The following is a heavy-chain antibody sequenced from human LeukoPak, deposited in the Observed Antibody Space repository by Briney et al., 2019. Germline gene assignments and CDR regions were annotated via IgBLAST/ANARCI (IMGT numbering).Heavy chain of an antibody. CDR1: GFTFNSNG. Sequence: GGSLRLSCAASGFTFNSNGMSWVRQAPGKGLEWVSTIGGIGGATYYADSMKGRFTISRDNSKNTVYLQMNSLRADDTAVYYCTKDVRLYYFDYWGQGTLVTVSS. J-gene: IGHJ4*02. CDR2: IGGIGGAT. V-gene: IGHV3-23*01. CDR3: TKDVRLYYFDY.